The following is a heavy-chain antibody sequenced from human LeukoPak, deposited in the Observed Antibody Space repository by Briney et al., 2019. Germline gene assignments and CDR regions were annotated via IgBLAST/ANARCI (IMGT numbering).Heavy chain of an antibody. D-gene: IGHD2-15*01. V-gene: IGHV4-61*02. J-gene: IGHJ5*02. CDR2: IYTSGST. CDR1: GGSISSGSYY. Sequence: SQTLSLTCTVSGGSISSGSYYWSWIRQPAGKGLEWIGRIYTSGSTNYNPSLKSRVTISVNTSKNQFSLKLSSVTAADTAVYYCARGYCSGGSCYSESGGFDPWGQGTLVTVSS. CDR3: ARGYCSGGSCYSESGGFDP.